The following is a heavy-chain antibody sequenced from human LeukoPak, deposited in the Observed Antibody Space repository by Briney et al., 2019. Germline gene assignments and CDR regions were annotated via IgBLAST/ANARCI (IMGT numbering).Heavy chain of an antibody. CDR1: GFSFSDFA. CDR3: ARHGSGRNYFDPLDY. CDR2: IQRDGTNE. Sequence: GGSLRLSCAASGFSFSDFALHWVHQAPGKGLEWVAFIQRDGTNEYYADSVKGRFTISRDNSKNTLWLQMYRLRAEDAAVYYCARHGSGRNYFDPLDYWGQGTLVTVSS. D-gene: IGHD1-26*01. V-gene: IGHV3-30*02. J-gene: IGHJ4*02.